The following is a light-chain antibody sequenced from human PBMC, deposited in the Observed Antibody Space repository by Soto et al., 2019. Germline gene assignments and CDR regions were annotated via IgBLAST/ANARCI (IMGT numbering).Light chain of an antibody. CDR3: QQRVNWPRT. J-gene: IGKJ1*01. V-gene: IGKV3-11*01. CDR1: QSVSTF. Sequence: EIVLTQSPATLALAPGERATLSCRASQSVSTFLAWYQQEPGQAPRLLITDASNRATGVSARFSGSGSGTDFTLTISSLEPEDFAVYYCQQRVNWPRTFGQGTKVEI. CDR2: DAS.